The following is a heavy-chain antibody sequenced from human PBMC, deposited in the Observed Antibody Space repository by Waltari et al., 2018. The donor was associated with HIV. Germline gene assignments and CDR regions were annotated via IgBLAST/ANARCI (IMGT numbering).Heavy chain of an antibody. CDR2: ISYSGRT. J-gene: IGHJ5*02. Sequence: QVQLQESGPGLVKPSETLSLTCTVSGASISRYYWSWIRQPTGKGLEWIGYISYSGRTNYNPSLKSRLTISLDTSKNQFSLKLSSVTAADTAVYYCASFPGVPAANINWLDPWGQGTLVTVSS. D-gene: IGHD2-2*01. CDR1: GASISRYY. V-gene: IGHV4-59*01. CDR3: ASFPGVPAANINWLDP.